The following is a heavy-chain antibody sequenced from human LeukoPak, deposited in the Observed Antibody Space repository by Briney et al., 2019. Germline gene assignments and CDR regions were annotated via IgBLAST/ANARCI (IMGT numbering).Heavy chain of an antibody. Sequence: SETLSLTCTVSGYSISSGYYWGWIRQPPGKGLEWIGNIYQSGSTYYNPSLKSRVTISVDKSKNQFSLNLTSVTAADTAVYYCARGTAGRPTYWGQGALVTVSS. D-gene: IGHD6-6*01. CDR3: ARGTAGRPTY. CDR2: IYQSGST. V-gene: IGHV4-38-2*02. CDR1: GYSISSGYY. J-gene: IGHJ4*02.